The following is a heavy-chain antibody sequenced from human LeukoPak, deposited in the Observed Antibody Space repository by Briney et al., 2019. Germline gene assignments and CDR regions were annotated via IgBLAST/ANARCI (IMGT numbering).Heavy chain of an antibody. CDR2: IYYGGSS. Sequence: PSQTLSLTCTVSGGSISSGDYYWSWIRQPPGKGLEWIGYIYYGGSSNYNPSLKSRVTISLDTSKIQFSLNLSSVTAADTAVYYCAREGVYGDYDRFVDHWGQGTLVTVSS. J-gene: IGHJ4*02. CDR1: GGSISSGDYY. V-gene: IGHV4-61*08. CDR3: AREGVYGDYDRFVDH. D-gene: IGHD4-17*01.